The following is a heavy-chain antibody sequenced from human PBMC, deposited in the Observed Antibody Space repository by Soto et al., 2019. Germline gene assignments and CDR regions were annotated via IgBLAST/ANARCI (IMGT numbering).Heavy chain of an antibody. CDR1: GFTFSSYW. CDR2: IKQDGSEK. Sequence: GGSLRLSCAASGFTFSSYWMSWVRQAPGKGLEWVANIKQDGSEKYYVDSVKGRFTISRDNAKNSLYLQMNSLRAEDTAVYYCARDPSSQYSPNYFDYWGQGTLVTVSS. V-gene: IGHV3-7*01. J-gene: IGHJ4*02. D-gene: IGHD5-18*01. CDR3: ARDPSSQYSPNYFDY.